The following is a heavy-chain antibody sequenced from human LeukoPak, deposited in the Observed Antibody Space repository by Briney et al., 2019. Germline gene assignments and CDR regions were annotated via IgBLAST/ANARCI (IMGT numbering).Heavy chain of an antibody. V-gene: IGHV4-34*01. CDR3: ARLIVVAARYYYYGMDV. D-gene: IGHD3-22*01. CDR2: INHSGST. CDR1: GGSFSGYY. J-gene: IGHJ6*02. Sequence: SETLSLTCAAYGGSFSGYYWSWIRQPPGKGLEWIGEINHSGSTNYNPSLKSRVTISVDTSKNQFSPKLSSVTAADTAVYYCARLIVVAARYYYYGMDVWGQGTTVTVSS.